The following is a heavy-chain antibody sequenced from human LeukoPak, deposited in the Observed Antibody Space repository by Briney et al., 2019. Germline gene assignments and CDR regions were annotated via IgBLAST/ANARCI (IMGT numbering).Heavy chain of an antibody. CDR1: GGSISSYY. CDR3: ARVGGDSGGDCSQYWYFDL. D-gene: IGHD2-21*02. Sequence: KASETLSLSCTVSGGSISSYYWSWIRQPPGKGLEGIGYIYYSGSTNYNPSLKSRVTISVDTSKNQFSLKLSSVTAADTAFYYCARVGGDSGGDCSQYWYFDLWGHGTLVSVSS. V-gene: IGHV4-59*01. J-gene: IGHJ2*01. CDR2: IYYSGST.